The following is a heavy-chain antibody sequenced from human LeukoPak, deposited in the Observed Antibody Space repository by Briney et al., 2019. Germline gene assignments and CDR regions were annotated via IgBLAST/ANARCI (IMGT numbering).Heavy chain of an antibody. CDR1: GFTFSTYA. Sequence: GGSLSLSCAASGFTFSTYAMSWVRQAPGKGLKWVSTISGSGAYTFYADSVKGRFTISRDNSKNTLYLQMNSLRDEDTAVYYCAKETGASYDYPLDYWGQGRLVTVSS. V-gene: IGHV3-23*01. D-gene: IGHD5-18*01. J-gene: IGHJ4*02. CDR3: AKETGASYDYPLDY. CDR2: ISGSGAYT.